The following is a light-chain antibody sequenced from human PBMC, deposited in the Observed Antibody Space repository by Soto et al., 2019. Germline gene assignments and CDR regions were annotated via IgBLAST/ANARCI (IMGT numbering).Light chain of an antibody. CDR3: WSSAGSYSYV. Sequence: QSALTQPRSVSGSPGQSVTLSCTGTSSDVGSYNYVSWYQHHPGKAPKLMIYDVTKRPSGVPDRCSGSKSGNTASLTISGLQAEDEADDCWSSAGSYSYVFGTGTKVTVL. CDR1: SSDVGSYNY. V-gene: IGLV2-11*01. CDR2: DVT. J-gene: IGLJ1*01.